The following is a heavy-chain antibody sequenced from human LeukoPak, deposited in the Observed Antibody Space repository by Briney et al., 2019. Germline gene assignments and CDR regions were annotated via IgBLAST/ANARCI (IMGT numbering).Heavy chain of an antibody. J-gene: IGHJ4*02. D-gene: IGHD6-25*01. CDR1: GFTLSSHW. CDR3: AKDQEDMGGPFDY. V-gene: IGHV3-30*18. CDR2: ISYDGSNK. Sequence: GGSLRLSCATSGFTLSSHWMHWVRQAPGKGLEWVAVISYDGSNKYYADSVKGRFTISRDNSKNTLYLQMNSLRAEDTAVYYCAKDQEDMGGPFDYWGQGTLVTVSS.